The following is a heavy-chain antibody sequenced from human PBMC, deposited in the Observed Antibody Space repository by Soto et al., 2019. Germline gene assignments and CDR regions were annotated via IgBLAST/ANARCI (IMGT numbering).Heavy chain of an antibody. V-gene: IGHV3-64*01. CDR3: ARRALPDFYYMDV. Sequence: EVQLVESGGGLAQPGGSLRLSCAASGFTLSGYAMDWVRQAPGKGLEYVSGISTNGVGTYYANSVQGRFTISRDNSKNTVYLQMGSLRPEDMAVYYCARRALPDFYYMDVWGKGTTVTVSS. J-gene: IGHJ6*03. CDR1: GFTLSGYA. CDR2: ISTNGVGT.